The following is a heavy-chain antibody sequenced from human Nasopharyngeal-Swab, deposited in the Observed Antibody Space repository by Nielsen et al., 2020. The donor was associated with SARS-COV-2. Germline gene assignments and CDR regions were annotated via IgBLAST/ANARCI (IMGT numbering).Heavy chain of an antibody. V-gene: IGHV6-1*01. CDR1: GDRVSSNNVG. D-gene: IGHD3-9*01. CDR2: TYYGSKWYN. Sequence: SQTLSLTRAISGDRVSSNNVGWNWIRQSPARGLEWLGRTYYGSKWYNHYAPSVKSRVTIKPDTSKNQFSLQMDSVTPEDSAVYYCARGFLQTGFDYWGQGTLVTVSS. J-gene: IGHJ4*02. CDR3: ARGFLQTGFDY.